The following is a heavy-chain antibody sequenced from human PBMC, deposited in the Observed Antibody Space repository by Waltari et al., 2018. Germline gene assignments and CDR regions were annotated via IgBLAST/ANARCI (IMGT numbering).Heavy chain of an antibody. D-gene: IGHD1-7*01. CDR2: LIPIFVTA. CDR1: GGTFSSYA. J-gene: IGHJ6*02. V-gene: IGHV1-69*08. Sequence: QVQLVQSGAEVKKPGSSVKVSCKASGGTFSSYAISWVRQAPGQGLEWMGRLIPIFVTANYAQKFQGRVTITADKSTSTAYMELSSLRSEDTAVYYCASRLELLPLYYYYGMDVWGQGTTVTVSS. CDR3: ASRLELLPLYYYYGMDV.